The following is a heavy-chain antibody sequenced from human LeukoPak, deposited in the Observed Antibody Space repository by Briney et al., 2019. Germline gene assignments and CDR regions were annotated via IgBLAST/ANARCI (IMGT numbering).Heavy chain of an antibody. CDR1: GYTLTELS. Sequence: GASVKVSCKVSGYTLTELSMHWVRQAPGKGLEWMGGFDPEDGETIYAQKSQGRVTMTEDTSTDTAYMELSSLRSEDTAVCYCATDCFVGTSCYPGYFDYWGQGTLVTVSS. CDR3: ATDCFVGTSCYPGYFDY. J-gene: IGHJ4*02. V-gene: IGHV1-24*01. CDR2: FDPEDGET. D-gene: IGHD2-2*01.